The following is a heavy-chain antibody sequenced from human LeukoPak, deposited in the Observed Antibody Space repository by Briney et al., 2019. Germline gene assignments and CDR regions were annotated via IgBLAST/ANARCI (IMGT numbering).Heavy chain of an antibody. J-gene: IGHJ4*02. Sequence: SETLSLTCTVSGGSISSSSYYWGWIHQPPGKGLEWIGSIYYSGSTYYNPSLKSRVTISVDTSKNQFSLKLSSVTAADTAVYYCARQTVTTTPFDYWGQGTLVTVSS. CDR2: IYYSGST. V-gene: IGHV4-39*01. CDR3: ARQTVTTTPFDY. CDR1: GGSISSSSYY. D-gene: IGHD4-17*01.